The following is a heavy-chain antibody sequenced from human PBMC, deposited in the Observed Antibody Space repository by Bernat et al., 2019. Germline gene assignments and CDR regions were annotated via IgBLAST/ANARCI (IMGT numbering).Heavy chain of an antibody. V-gene: IGHV3-30-3*01. CDR1: GFTFSSYA. Sequence: QVQLVESGGGVVQPGRSLRLSCAASGFTFSSYAMHWVRQAPGKGLEWVAVISYDGSNKYYADSVKGRFTISRDNSKNTLYLQMNSLRAEDTAVYYCARDTIPGDSSGLVGYWGQGTLVTVSS. CDR3: ARDTIPGDSSGLVGY. CDR2: ISYDGSNK. D-gene: IGHD6-19*01. J-gene: IGHJ4*02.